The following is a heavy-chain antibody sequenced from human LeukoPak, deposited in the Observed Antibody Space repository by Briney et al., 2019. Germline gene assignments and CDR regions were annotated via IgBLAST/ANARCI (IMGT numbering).Heavy chain of an antibody. J-gene: IGHJ6*02. D-gene: IGHD5-18*01. V-gene: IGHV1-8*01. CDR2: MNPNSGNT. Sequence: GASVKVSCKASGYTFTSYDINWVRKATGQGLEWMGWMNPNSGNTGYAQKFQGRVTMTRNTSISTAYMELSSLRSEDTAVYYCARGSSGYSYLLIPSYYYYGMDVWGQGTTVTVSS. CDR1: GYTFTSYD. CDR3: ARGSSGYSYLLIPSYYYYGMDV.